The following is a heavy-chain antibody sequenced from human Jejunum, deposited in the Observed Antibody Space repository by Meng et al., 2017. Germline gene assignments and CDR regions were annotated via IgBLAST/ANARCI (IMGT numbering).Heavy chain of an antibody. J-gene: IGHJ5*02. CDR3: ARGKVAVTGRWFDP. CDR2: VYADGST. V-gene: IGHV4-4*07. CDR1: AGSINNYY. Sequence: AETLSLTCTASAGSINNYYWSWMRQPAGKGLEWIGRVYADGSTTSNPSLKSRVAMSLDTSTNQFSLKLSSVTAADTAVYYCARGKVAVTGRWFDPWGQGTLVTVSS. D-gene: IGHD6-19*01.